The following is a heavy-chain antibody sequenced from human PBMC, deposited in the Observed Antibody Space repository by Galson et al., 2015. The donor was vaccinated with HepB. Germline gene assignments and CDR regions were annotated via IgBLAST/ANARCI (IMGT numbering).Heavy chain of an antibody. D-gene: IGHD4-17*01. CDR3: ARDLGPLYGDYSV. J-gene: IGHJ4*02. CDR1: GFTFSSYS. V-gene: IGHV3-21*01. Sequence: SLRLSCAASGFTFSSYSMNWVRQAPGKGLEWVSSISSSSSSYIYYADSVKGRFTISRDNAKNSLYLQMNSLRAEDTAVYYCARDLGPLYGDYSVWGQGTLVTVSS. CDR2: ISSSSSSYI.